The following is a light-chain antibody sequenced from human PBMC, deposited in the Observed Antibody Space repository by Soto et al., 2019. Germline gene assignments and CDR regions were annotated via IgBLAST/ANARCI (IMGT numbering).Light chain of an antibody. CDR3: QPCYSPPWT. CDR1: QSVLYSSNNKNY. CDR2: WAS. V-gene: IGKV4-1*01. Sequence: DIVMTQSPDSLAVSLGESATINCKSSQSVLYSSNNKNYLAWYQQKPGQPPKLLIYWASTRESGVPDRFSGSGSGTDFTLTIRSLQAEDVAVYYCQPCYSPPWTFGQGTKVEIK. J-gene: IGKJ1*01.